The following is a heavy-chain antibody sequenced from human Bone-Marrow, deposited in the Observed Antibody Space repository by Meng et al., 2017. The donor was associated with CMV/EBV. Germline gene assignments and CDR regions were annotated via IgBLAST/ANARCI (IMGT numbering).Heavy chain of an antibody. D-gene: IGHD3-10*01. CDR1: DGSISNYY. J-gene: IGHJ4*02. V-gene: IGHV4-59*01. Sequence: SETLSLTCTVSDGSISNYYWNWIRQPPGKGLEWIGYIYYTGSTNYNPSLKSRVTISLDTSKNQFPLKLSSVTAADTAVYYCARGRVYYYGSETYYPLDYWGQGTLVTVSS. CDR2: IYYTGST. CDR3: ARGRVYYYGSETYYPLDY.